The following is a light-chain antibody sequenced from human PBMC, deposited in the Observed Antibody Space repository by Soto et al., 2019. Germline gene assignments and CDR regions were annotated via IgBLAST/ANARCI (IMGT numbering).Light chain of an antibody. CDR2: GAS. V-gene: IGKV3-20*01. Sequence: EIVLTQSPGTLSLSPGERATLSCRASQSVSSSYLAWYQQKPGQAPRHLIYGASSRATGIPDRFSGSGSGTDFTLTISRREPEDFAVYYCQQYGSSPPWTFGQGTKVEIK. CDR1: QSVSSSY. CDR3: QQYGSSPPWT. J-gene: IGKJ1*01.